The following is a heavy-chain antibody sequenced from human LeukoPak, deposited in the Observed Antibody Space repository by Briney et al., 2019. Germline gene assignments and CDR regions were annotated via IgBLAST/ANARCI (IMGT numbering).Heavy chain of an antibody. CDR1: GYTLTELS. CDR3: ATVVLPPDWFDP. V-gene: IGHV1-24*01. CDR2: FDPEDGEM. J-gene: IGHJ5*02. Sequence: ASVKVSCKVSGYTLTELSMHWVRQAPGKGLEWMGGFDPEDGEMIYPQKFQGRVTMTEDTSTDTAYMELSSLRSEDTAVYYCATVVLPPDWFDPWGQGTLVTVSS.